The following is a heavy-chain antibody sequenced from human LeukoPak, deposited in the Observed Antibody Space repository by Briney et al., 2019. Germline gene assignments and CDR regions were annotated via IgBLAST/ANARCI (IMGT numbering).Heavy chain of an antibody. CDR2: ISGSGGST. V-gene: IGHV3-23*01. CDR3: AKCLPLCYYDSSGYYVSFDY. CDR1: GFTFSSYA. Sequence: GGSLRLSCAASGFTFSSYAMSWVRQAPGKGLEWVSAISGSGGSTYYADSVKGRFTISRDNSKNTLYLQMNSLRAEDTAVYYCAKCLPLCYYDSSGYYVSFDYWGQGTLVTVSS. D-gene: IGHD3-22*01. J-gene: IGHJ4*02.